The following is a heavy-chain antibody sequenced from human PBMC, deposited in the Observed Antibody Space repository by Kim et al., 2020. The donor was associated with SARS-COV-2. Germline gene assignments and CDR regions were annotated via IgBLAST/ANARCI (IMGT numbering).Heavy chain of an antibody. Sequence: SVKVSCKASGCTFSSYAISWLRQAPGQGLEWMGGIIPIFGTANYAQKFQGRVTITADESTSTAYMELSSLRSEDTAVYYCARDRVDGSGKFDYWGQGTLVTVSS. CDR1: GCTFSSYA. D-gene: IGHD3-10*01. CDR3: ARDRVDGSGKFDY. V-gene: IGHV1-69*13. CDR2: IIPIFGTA. J-gene: IGHJ4*02.